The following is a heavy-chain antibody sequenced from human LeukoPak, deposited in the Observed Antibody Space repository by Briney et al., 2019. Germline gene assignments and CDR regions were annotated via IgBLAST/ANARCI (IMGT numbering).Heavy chain of an antibody. V-gene: IGHV1-2*02. J-gene: IGHJ4*02. CDR1: GYSFTAFY. CDR2: VQPRMGEP. CDR3: ARDGEYGTGSYYRGCFDY. D-gene: IGHD3-10*01. Sequence: ASVKVSCKASGYSFTAFYIHWVRQAPGQGLGWMGLVQPRMGEPNYAAQFRGRVTMTRAPSISTTYMDLGSLGSDDTAVYYCARDGEYGTGSYYRGCFDYWGQGTLVTVSS.